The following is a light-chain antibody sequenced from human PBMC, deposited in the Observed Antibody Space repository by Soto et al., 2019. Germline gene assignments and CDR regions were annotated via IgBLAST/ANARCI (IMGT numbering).Light chain of an antibody. Sequence: DIVMTQSPDSLAVSLGERATINCKSSQSVLDISNNKNYLAWYQQKPRQPPKLLIYWASARESGVPDRFIGSGSGTDFPLTISSLQAEDVAVYYCQQYYRTPPTFGQGTKLEIK. CDR2: WAS. V-gene: IGKV4-1*01. CDR1: QSVLDISNNKNY. CDR3: QQYYRTPPT. J-gene: IGKJ2*01.